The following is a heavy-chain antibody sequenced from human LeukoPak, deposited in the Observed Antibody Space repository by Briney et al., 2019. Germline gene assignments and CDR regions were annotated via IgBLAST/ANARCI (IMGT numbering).Heavy chain of an antibody. D-gene: IGHD2-15*01. CDR2: ISGSGGST. V-gene: IGHV3-23*01. CDR3: AKAGAVVVVAAKYFDY. Sequence: GGSLRLSCAASGFTFSSYAMSWVRQAPGRGLEWVSTISGSGGSTDYADSVKGRITISRDNSKNTLYLQMNSLRAEDTAVYYCAKAGAVVVVAAKYFDYWGQGTLVTVSS. J-gene: IGHJ4*02. CDR1: GFTFSSYA.